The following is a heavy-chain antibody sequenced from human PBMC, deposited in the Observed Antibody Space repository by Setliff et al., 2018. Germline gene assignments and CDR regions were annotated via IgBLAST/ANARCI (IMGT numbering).Heavy chain of an antibody. J-gene: IGHJ4*02. CDR1: GGSFSAYY. D-gene: IGHD3-22*01. Sequence: PSETLSLTCAVCGGSFSAYYWSWARQPPGKGLEWIGEVNYSANASHNPSLKSRVTISIDKSKNQFSLKMTSVTAADTAVYYCARAPRYFDSTGSYFDGWGQGTLVTVSS. V-gene: IGHV4-34*01. CDR3: ARAPRYFDSTGSYFDG. CDR2: VNYSANA.